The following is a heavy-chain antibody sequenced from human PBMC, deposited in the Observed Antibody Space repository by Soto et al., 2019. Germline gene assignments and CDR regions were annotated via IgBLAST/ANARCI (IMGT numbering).Heavy chain of an antibody. Sequence: QVQLVESGGGVVQPGRSLRLSCAASGFTFSSYGMHWVRQAPGKGLEWVAVIWYDGSNKYYADSVKGRFTISRDNSKNTLCLQMNSLRAEDTAVYYCAREGIKGVVAGPQRWFDPWGQGTLVTVSS. D-gene: IGHD6-19*01. CDR1: GFTFSSYG. J-gene: IGHJ5*02. V-gene: IGHV3-33*01. CDR3: AREGIKGVVAGPQRWFDP. CDR2: IWYDGSNK.